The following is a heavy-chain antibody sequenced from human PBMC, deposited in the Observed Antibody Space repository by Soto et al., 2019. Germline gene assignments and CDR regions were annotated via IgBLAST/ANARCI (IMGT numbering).Heavy chain of an antibody. J-gene: IGHJ4*02. V-gene: IGHV4-59*01. CDR3: AFVLLGGRYLNSFDY. Sequence: SETLSLTCTVSGGSISSYYWSWIRQPPGKGLEWIGYIYYSGSTNYNPSLKSRVTISVDTSKNQFSLKLSSVTAADTAVYYCAFVLLGGRYLNSFDYWCQGTLVTVSS. CDR1: GGSISSYY. D-gene: IGHD1-26*01. CDR2: IYYSGST.